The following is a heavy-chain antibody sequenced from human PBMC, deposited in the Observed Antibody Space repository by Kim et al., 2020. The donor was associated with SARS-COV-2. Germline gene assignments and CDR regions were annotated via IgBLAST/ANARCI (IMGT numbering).Heavy chain of an antibody. D-gene: IGHD4-17*01. V-gene: IGHV3-64D*06. CDR3: VKGYGDYGGVWFDP. J-gene: IGHJ5*02. Sequence: ADSGKSRITNSRDNSKNTLYLQMSSLRAEDTAVYYCVKGYGDYGGVWFDPWGQGTLVTVSS.